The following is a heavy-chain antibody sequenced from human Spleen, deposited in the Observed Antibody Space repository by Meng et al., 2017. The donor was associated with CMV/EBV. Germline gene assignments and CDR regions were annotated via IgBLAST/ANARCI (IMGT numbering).Heavy chain of an antibody. CDR2: INHSGST. CDR1: GGSFSGYY. J-gene: IGHJ5*02. V-gene: IGHV4-34*01. D-gene: IGHD2-2*01. CDR3: ARRYCSSTSCYGWFDP. Sequence: GSLRLSCAVYGGSFSGYYWSWIRQPPGKGLEWVGEINHSGSTNYNPSLKSRVTISVDTSKNQFSLKLSSVTAADTAVYYCARRYCSSTSCYGWFDPWGQGTLVTVSS.